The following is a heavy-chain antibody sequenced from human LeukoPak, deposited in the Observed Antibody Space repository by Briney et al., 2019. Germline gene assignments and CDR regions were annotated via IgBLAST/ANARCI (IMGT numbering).Heavy chain of an antibody. D-gene: IGHD5-12*01. CDR1: GFIFSSYA. J-gene: IGHJ4*02. Sequence: PGGSLRLSCAASGFIFSSYALSWVRQAPGKGLEWVSGISGSGGTTYYADSVQGRFTISRDNSKKTLFLQMSSLRAEDTAVYYCAKGDVVTAIFPLDYWGQGTLVIVSS. CDR2: ISGSGGTT. V-gene: IGHV3-23*01. CDR3: AKGDVVTAIFPLDY.